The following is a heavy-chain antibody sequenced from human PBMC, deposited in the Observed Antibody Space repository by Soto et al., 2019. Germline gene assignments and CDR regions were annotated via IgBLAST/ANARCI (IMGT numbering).Heavy chain of an antibody. D-gene: IGHD3-10*01. CDR3: AKDKGPGSYTNWCFEV. J-gene: IGHJ2*01. Sequence: EVQVLQSGGGLVQPGGSLRLSCAASGLTFSRFAMSWVRQAPGKGLEWVATIHGSGAITNYADSVRGRFTISRDNSTDTMYLQLNTLRVEDTAVYYCAKDKGPGSYTNWCFEVWGRGTLVTVSS. CDR1: GLTFSRFA. V-gene: IGHV3-23*01. CDR2: IHGSGAIT.